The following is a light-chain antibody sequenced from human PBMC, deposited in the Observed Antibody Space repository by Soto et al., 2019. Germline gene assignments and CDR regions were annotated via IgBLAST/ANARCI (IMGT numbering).Light chain of an antibody. Sequence: QSVLTQPPSVSGAPGQRVTISCTGSSSNIGAGYDVHWYQQLPGTAPKLLIYGNSNRPSGVPDRFPGSKSGTSASLAITGLQAEDEADYYCQSYDSSLSLFGGGTKLTVL. J-gene: IGLJ2*01. V-gene: IGLV1-40*01. CDR1: SSNIGAGYD. CDR2: GNS. CDR3: QSYDSSLSL.